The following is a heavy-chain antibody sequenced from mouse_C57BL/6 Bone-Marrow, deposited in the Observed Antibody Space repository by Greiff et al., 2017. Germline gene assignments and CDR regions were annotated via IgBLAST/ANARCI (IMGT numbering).Heavy chain of an antibody. V-gene: IGHV1-55*01. CDR3: ARVYYGNYVVDY. CDR2: IYPGSGST. CDR1: GYTFTSYW. D-gene: IGHD2-1*01. Sequence: VQLQQPGAELVKPGASVKMSCKASGYTFTSYWITWVKQRPGQGLEWIGDIYPGSGSTNYNEKFKSKATLTVDTSSSTAYMQLSSLTSEDSAVYYCARVYYGNYVVDYWGQGTTLTVSS. J-gene: IGHJ2*01.